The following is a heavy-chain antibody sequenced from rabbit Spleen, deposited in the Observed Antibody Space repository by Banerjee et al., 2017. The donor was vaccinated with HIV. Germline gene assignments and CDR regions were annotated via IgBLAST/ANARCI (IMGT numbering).Heavy chain of an antibody. CDR2: IDTGSSGFT. V-gene: IGHV1S40*01. CDR3: ARDAAGREDFNL. J-gene: IGHJ4*01. D-gene: IGHD4-2*01. CDR1: GVSFSGDSY. Sequence: QSLEESGGDLVKPGASLTLTCIASGVSFSGDSYMCWVRQAPGKGLEWIACIDTGSSGFTYFASWAKGRFTISKTSSTTVTLQMTSLTAADTATYFCARDAAGREDFNLWGQGTLVTV.